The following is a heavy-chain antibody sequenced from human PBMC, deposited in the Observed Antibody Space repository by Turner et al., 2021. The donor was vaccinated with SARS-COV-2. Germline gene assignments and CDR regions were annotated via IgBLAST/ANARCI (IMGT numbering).Heavy chain of an antibody. CDR3: ARHIVVAIFDY. V-gene: IGHV2-5*02. CDR2: IYWDDDK. J-gene: IGHJ4*02. D-gene: IGHD2-21*01. Sequence: HITLKESGPTLVKPTQTLTLTCTFSGFSLSTSGVGVGWIRQPPGKALEWLALIYWDDDKRYSPSLKSRLTITKDTSKNQVVITMTNMDPVDTATYYCARHIVVAIFDYWGQGTLVTVSS. CDR1: GFSLSTSGVG.